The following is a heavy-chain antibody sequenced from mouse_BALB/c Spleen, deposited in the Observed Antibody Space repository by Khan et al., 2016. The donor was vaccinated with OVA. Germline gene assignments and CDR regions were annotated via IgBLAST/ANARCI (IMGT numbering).Heavy chain of an antibody. V-gene: IGHV1-4*01. D-gene: IGHD2-14*01. CDR1: GYTFTSHT. Sequence: QVQLQQSGAELARPGASVKMSCKASGYTFTSHTMHWVKQSPGQGLEWIGYINPRSGYSNYNQKFNDKATLTADKSSSPAYMQLSSLTSEDSAVYYCARRTTGYAMDYWGQGTSVTVSS. CDR2: INPRSGYS. J-gene: IGHJ4*01. CDR3: ARRTTGYAMDY.